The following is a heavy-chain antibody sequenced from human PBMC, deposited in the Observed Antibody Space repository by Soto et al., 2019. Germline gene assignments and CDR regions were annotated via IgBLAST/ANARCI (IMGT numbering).Heavy chain of an antibody. J-gene: IGHJ4*02. CDR2: ISYDGSNK. CDR1: GFTFSSYA. V-gene: IGHV3-30-3*01. D-gene: IGHD5-18*01. CDR3: VCRDTAMVMLDY. Sequence: GGSLRLSCAASGFTFSSYAMHWVRQAPGKGLEWVAVISYDGSNKYYADSVKGRFTISRDNSKNTLYLQMNSLRAEDTAVYYFVCRDTAMVMLDYWGQGTLVTVSS.